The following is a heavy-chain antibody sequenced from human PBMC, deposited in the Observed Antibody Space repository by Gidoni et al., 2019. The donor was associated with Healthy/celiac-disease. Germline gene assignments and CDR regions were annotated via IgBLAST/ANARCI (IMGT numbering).Heavy chain of an antibody. V-gene: IGHV4-34*01. Sequence: QVQLQQWGAGLLKPSETLSLTCAVYGGSFSGYYWSWIRQPPGKGLEWIGEINHSGSTNYNPSLKSRVTISVDTSKNQFSLKLSSVTAADTAVYYCARVRHGSSRGAFDIWGQGTMVTVSS. CDR3: ARVRHGSSRGAFDI. CDR1: GGSFSGYY. J-gene: IGHJ3*02. CDR2: INHSGST. D-gene: IGHD6-13*01.